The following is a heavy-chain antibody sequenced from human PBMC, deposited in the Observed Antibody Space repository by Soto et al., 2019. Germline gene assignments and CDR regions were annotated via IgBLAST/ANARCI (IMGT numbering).Heavy chain of an antibody. CDR3: VKDRYVDY. V-gene: IGHV3-64D*06. J-gene: IGHJ4*02. Sequence: GGSLRLSCSVSGFIFRSYAMHWVRQAPGKGLEYVASISSEGASTYYADSVKGRFIISRDNSKNTLYLQMSSLRAEDTAVYYCVKDRYVDYWGQGILVTVSS. CDR2: ISSEGAST. CDR1: GFIFRSYA.